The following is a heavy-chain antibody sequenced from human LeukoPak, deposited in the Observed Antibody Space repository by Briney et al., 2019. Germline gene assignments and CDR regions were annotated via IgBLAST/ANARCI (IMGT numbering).Heavy chain of an antibody. CDR2: ISYDGSNK. CDR3: AKRGGSFIGYFDY. Sequence: PGRSLRLSCAASGFTFSSYGMHWVRQAPGKGLEWVAVISYDGSNKYYADTVKGRFTISRDNSKNTLYLQMNSLRAEDTAVYYCAKRGGSFIGYFDYWGQGTLVTVSS. V-gene: IGHV3-30*18. J-gene: IGHJ4*02. CDR1: GFTFSSYG. D-gene: IGHD1-26*01.